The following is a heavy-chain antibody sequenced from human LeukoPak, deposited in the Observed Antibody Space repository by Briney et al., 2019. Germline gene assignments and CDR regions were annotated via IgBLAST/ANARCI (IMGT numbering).Heavy chain of an antibody. V-gene: IGHV1-2*04. J-gene: IGHJ5*02. CDR2: INPNSGGT. CDR1: GYTFTGYY. D-gene: IGHD2-21*02. CDR3: ARGAYCGGDCYPNNWFDP. Sequence: GASVKVSCKASGYTFTGYYMHWVRQAPGQGLEWMGWINPNSGGTNYAQKFQGWVTMTRDTSISTAYMELSRLRSDDTAVYYCARGAYCGGDCYPNNWFDPWGQGTLVTVSS.